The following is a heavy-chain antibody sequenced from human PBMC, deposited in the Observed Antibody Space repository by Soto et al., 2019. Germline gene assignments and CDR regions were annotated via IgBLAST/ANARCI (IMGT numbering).Heavy chain of an antibody. Sequence: GGSLRLSCADSGFTFSSYGMHWVRQAPGKGLEWVAVISYDGSNKYYADSVKGRFTISRDNSKNALYLQMNSLRAEDTAVYYCAKEFYDSSGFGVFQHWGQGT. CDR1: GFTFSSYG. V-gene: IGHV3-30*18. J-gene: IGHJ1*01. D-gene: IGHD3-22*01. CDR2: ISYDGSNK. CDR3: AKEFYDSSGFGVFQH.